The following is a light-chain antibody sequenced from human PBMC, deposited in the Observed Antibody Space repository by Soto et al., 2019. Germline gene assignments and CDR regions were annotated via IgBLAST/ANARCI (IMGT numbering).Light chain of an antibody. J-gene: IGKJ2*01. CDR3: QQSYSTPF. CDR2: AAS. Sequence: DIQMTQSPSSLSASVGDRVTITCRASQSISIYLNWYQQKPGKAPKLLIYAASSLQSGVPSRFSGRASGTEFTLTISSLQPEDFATYFCQQSYSTPFFGQGTKLEIK. V-gene: IGKV1-39*01. CDR1: QSISIY.